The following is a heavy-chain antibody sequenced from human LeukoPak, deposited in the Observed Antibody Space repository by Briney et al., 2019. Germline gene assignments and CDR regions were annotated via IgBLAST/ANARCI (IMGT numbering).Heavy chain of an antibody. CDR1: GFTFNDYA. Sequence: PGGSLRLSCAASGFTFNDYAMYWVRQAPGKGLEWVSGISWNSGSIWYADSVKGRFTISRDNAKNSLYLRMNSLRTEDMALYYCAKGGAAAGNYYMDVWAKGTTVTVPS. CDR2: ISWNSGSI. J-gene: IGHJ6*03. CDR3: AKGGAAAGNYYMDV. D-gene: IGHD6-13*01. V-gene: IGHV3-9*03.